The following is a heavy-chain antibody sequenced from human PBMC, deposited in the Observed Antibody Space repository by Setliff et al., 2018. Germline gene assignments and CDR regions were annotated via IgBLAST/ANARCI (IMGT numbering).Heavy chain of an antibody. J-gene: IGHJ6*03. V-gene: IGHV3-30*07. CDR2: ISFDGNNK. CDR3: VRALAYYYMDV. CDR1: GFTFSNYA. Sequence: GGSLRLSCAASGFTFSNYAMHWVRQAPGKGLEWVAVISFDGNNKYYADSVKGRFTISRDNSNNTLYLHMNSLRAEDTAIYYCVRALAYYYMDVWGKGTTVTVSS.